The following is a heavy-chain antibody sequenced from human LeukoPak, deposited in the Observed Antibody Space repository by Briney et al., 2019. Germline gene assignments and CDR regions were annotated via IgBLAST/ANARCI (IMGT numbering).Heavy chain of an antibody. CDR2: INPSGGST. Sequence: ASVKVSCKASGYTFTTSYMHWVRQAPGQGLEWMGIINPSGGSTTYAQKFQGRVTMTRDASTSTVYMELSSLRSEDTAVYYCARVGPTRDGYLIDYWGQGTLVTVSS. J-gene: IGHJ4*02. CDR1: GYTFTTSY. CDR3: ARVGPTRDGYLIDY. V-gene: IGHV1-46*01. D-gene: IGHD5-24*01.